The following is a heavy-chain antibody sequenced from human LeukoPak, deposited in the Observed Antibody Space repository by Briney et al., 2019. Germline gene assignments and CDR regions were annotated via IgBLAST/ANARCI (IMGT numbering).Heavy chain of an antibody. CDR1: GFTFSSYS. CDR2: IKQDGSEK. J-gene: IGHJ5*01. Sequence: PGGSLRLSCAPSGFTFSSYSKNWVRQAPGKGLEWVANIKQDGSEKYYVDSVKGRFTISRDNAKNSLYLQMNSLRAEDTAVYYCARVGNVGNNWFDSWGQGTLVTVSS. V-gene: IGHV3-7*01. CDR3: ARVGNVGNNWFDS. D-gene: IGHD1-26*01.